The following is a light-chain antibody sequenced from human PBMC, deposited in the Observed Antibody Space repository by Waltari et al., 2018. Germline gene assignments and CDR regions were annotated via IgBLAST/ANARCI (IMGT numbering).Light chain of an antibody. Sequence: SYVLTQPPSVSVAPGETARITCGGNNIESKSVHWYRQRPGQAPVVVISYDNDRAAGIPERFSGPNSGNTATLTISRVEAGDEADYYCQVWDANTDPGVFGTGTEVTVL. V-gene: IGLV3-21*01. CDR3: QVWDANTDPGV. CDR2: YDN. J-gene: IGLJ1*01. CDR1: NIESKS.